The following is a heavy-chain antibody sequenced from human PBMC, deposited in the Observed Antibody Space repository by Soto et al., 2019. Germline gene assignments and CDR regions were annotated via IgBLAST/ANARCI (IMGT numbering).Heavy chain of an antibody. CDR3: AHGDYFDY. J-gene: IGHJ4*02. Sequence: SETLSLTCSVSGASVSRSNYWNWIRQSPGKGLEWLGHIFFSGSTNFNPTVEGRVTITKDTSKNQVVLTVTNMDPVDTATYYCAHGDYFDYWGQGTLVTVSS. D-gene: IGHD3-10*01. CDR1: GASVSRSNY. CDR2: IFFSGST. V-gene: IGHV4-59*02.